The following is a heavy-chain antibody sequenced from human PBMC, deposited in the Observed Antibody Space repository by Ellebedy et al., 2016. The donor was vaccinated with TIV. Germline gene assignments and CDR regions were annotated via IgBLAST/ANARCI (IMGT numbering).Heavy chain of an antibody. CDR2: ISYDGSSN. CDR3: VRGRGILLWSDFDY. J-gene: IGHJ4*02. Sequence: PGGSLRLSCAASGFTFSTYALLWVRHAPGKGLDWVASISYDGSSNFHADSVKGRFTISRDNSKSTLYLQMNSLRAEDTSLYYCVRGRGILLWSDFDYWGQGALVTVSS. CDR1: GFTFSTYA. V-gene: IGHV3-30*04. D-gene: IGHD5-18*01.